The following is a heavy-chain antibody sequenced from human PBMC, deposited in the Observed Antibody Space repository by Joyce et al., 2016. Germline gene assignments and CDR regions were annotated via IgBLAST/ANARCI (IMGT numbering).Heavy chain of an antibody. CDR2: IKKDGTKE. Sequence: ELQVVESGGGLVQPGGSLRLSCADSGFRFKSYWMTWVRQDAGKGLGWVASIKKDGTKEYNVDSVKGRFAISRDNAKNSVYLQMNSLAGEDTAVYYCARVGYCSGDGCQGRDWFDPWGQGTQVIVSS. D-gene: IGHD2-15*01. V-gene: IGHV3-7*01. CDR1: GFRFKSYW. CDR3: ARVGYCSGDGCQGRDWFDP. J-gene: IGHJ5*02.